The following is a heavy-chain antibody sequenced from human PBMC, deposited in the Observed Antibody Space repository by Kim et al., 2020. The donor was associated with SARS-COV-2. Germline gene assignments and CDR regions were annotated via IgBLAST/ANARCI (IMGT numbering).Heavy chain of an antibody. CDR3: ARDHSLSWTLVVDDY. D-gene: IGHD2-15*01. CDR1: GYTFTSYY. J-gene: IGHJ4*02. CDR2: INPSGGST. Sequence: ASVKVSCKASGYTFTSYYMHWVRQAPGQGLEWMGIINPSGGSTSYAQKFQGRVTMTRDTSTSTVYMELSSLRSEDTAVYYCARDHSLSWTLVVDDYWGQGTLVTVSS. V-gene: IGHV1-46*01.